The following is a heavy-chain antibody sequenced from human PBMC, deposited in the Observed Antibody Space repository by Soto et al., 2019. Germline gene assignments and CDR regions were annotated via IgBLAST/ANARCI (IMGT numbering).Heavy chain of an antibody. CDR1: GFTFSSYA. Sequence: GGSLRLSCAASGFTFSSYAMHWVRQAPGKGLEWVAVISYDGSNKYFADSVKGRFTISRDNSKNTLYLQMNSLRAEDTAVYYCARDLDAFDIWGQGTMVTVSS. V-gene: IGHV3-30*04. CDR3: ARDLDAFDI. J-gene: IGHJ3*02. CDR2: ISYDGSNK.